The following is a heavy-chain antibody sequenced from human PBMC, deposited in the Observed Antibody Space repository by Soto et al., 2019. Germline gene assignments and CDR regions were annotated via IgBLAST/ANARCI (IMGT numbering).Heavy chain of an antibody. V-gene: IGHV1-18*01. Sequence: QAQLVQSGAEVKKPGASVKVSCKASGYTFTNYGISRVRQAPGQGLEWMGWISAYNRKTDYAQKFQGRVIMTTDTSTSTAYIELRSVRSDDSAVYYCARDRSSSSLWGQGTLVTVSS. J-gene: IGHJ4*02. CDR2: ISAYNRKT. CDR1: GYTFTNYG. D-gene: IGHD6-6*01. CDR3: ARDRSSSSL.